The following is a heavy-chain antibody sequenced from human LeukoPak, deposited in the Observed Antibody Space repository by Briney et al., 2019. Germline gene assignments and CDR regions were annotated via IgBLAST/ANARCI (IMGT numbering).Heavy chain of an antibody. CDR1: GYTFTSYY. J-gene: IGHJ4*02. V-gene: IGHV1-46*01. CDR2: INPSGGST. Sequence: ASVKVSFKASGYTFTSYYMHWVRQAPGQGLEWMGIINPSGGSTSYAQKFQGRVTMTRDTSTSTVYMELSSLRSEDTAVYYCARDMGYYGSGSYQSLDYFDYWGQGTLVTVSS. CDR3: ARDMGYYGSGSYQSLDYFDY. D-gene: IGHD3-10*01.